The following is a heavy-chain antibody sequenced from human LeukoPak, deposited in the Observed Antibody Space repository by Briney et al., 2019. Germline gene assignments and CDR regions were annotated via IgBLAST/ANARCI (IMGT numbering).Heavy chain of an antibody. CDR1: GGSMNNYY. Sequence: SETLSLTCTVSGGSMNNYYWSWIRQPPGKGLEWIGNIYYSGSANYNPLLKSRLTIFVDMSKNQFSLKLSSVTAADTAVYFCARETTMVRGMSWFDPWGQGTLVTVSS. V-gene: IGHV4-59*01. J-gene: IGHJ5*02. CDR2: IYYSGSA. D-gene: IGHD3-10*01. CDR3: ARETTMVRGMSWFDP.